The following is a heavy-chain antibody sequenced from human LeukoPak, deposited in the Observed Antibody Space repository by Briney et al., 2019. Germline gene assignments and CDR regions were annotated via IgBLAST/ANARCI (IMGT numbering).Heavy chain of an antibody. CDR1: SGSLKNDN. CDR2: VFDSGRT. D-gene: IGHD5-24*01. V-gene: IGHV4-59*01. J-gene: IGHJ5*02. Sequence: PSETLSLTCTVSSGSLKNDNWGWIRQPPGQGLEWIGYVFDSGRTIYNPSLKSRVSISLDTSKKQLSLSLTTVIAADTAVYYCARGAREGYNAWGQGTLVTVSS. CDR3: ARGAREGYNA.